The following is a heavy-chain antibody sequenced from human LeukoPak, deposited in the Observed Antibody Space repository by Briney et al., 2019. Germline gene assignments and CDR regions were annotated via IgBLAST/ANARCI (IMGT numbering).Heavy chain of an antibody. D-gene: IGHD5-12*01. CDR2: IIPIFGTA. V-gene: IGHV1-69*05. CDR3: ATPREIQRGYSGYDYDY. Sequence: ASVKVSCKASGGTFSSYAISWVRQAPGQGLEWMGRIIPIFGTANYAQKFQGRVTIITDESTSTAYMELSSLRSEDTAVYYCATPREIQRGYSGYDYDYWGQGTLVTVSS. J-gene: IGHJ4*02. CDR1: GGTFSSYA.